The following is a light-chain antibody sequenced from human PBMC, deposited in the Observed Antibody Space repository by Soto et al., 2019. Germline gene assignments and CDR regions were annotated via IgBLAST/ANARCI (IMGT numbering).Light chain of an antibody. J-gene: IGKJ1*01. CDR1: QGISNY. CDR3: QKYNCAPQVWT. Sequence: DIQMTQSPSSLSASVGDRVTITCRASQGISNYLAWYQQKPGKVPKLLIYAASTLQSGVPSRFSGSGSGTDFTLTISSLQPEDVATYYCQKYNCAPQVWTFGQGAKVEIK. CDR2: AAS. V-gene: IGKV1-27*01.